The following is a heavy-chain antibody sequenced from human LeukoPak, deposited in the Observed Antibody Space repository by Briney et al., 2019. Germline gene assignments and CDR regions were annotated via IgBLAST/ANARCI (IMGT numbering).Heavy chain of an antibody. CDR3: TTGQTSGWYDY. D-gene: IGHD6-19*01. V-gene: IGHV3-15*01. CDR1: GFTFSSYA. J-gene: IGHJ4*02. CDR2: IKNKADGGTI. Sequence: GGSLRLSCAASGFTFSSYAMSWVRQASGKGLEWVGRIKNKADGGTIDYAAPVKGRFTISRDDSKNTLYLQMNSLKTEDTAVYYCTTGQTSGWYDYWGQGTLVTVSS.